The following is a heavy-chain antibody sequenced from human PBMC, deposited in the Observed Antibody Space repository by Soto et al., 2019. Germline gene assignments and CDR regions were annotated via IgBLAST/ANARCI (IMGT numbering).Heavy chain of an antibody. J-gene: IGHJ4*02. V-gene: IGHV4-34*01. Sequence: QVQLQQWGAGLLKPSETLSLTCAVYGGSFSGYYWSWIRQPPGKGLEWIGEINHSGSTNYNPSVKSRVTISVDTSKNQFSLKLSSVTAADTAVYYCADRSTNYFDNWGQGTLVTVSS. D-gene: IGHD2-2*01. CDR3: ADRSTNYFDN. CDR1: GGSFSGYY. CDR2: INHSGST.